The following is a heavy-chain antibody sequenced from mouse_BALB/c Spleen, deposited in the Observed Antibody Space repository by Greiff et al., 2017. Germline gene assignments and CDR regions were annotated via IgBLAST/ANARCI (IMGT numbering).Heavy chain of an antibody. CDR1: GFTFSSYA. V-gene: IGHV5-6-5*01. J-gene: IGHJ2*01. CDR2: ISSGGST. D-gene: IGHD2-10*02. Sequence: EVQLVESGGGLVKPGGSLKLSCAASGFTFSSYAMSWVRQTPEKRLEWVASISSGGSTYYPDSVKGRFTISRDNARNILYLQMSSLRSEDTAMYYCARGKYGNPYYFDYWGQGTTLTVSS. CDR3: ARGKYGNPYYFDY.